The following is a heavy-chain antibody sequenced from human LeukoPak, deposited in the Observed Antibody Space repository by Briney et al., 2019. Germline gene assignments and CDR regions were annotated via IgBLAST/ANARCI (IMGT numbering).Heavy chain of an antibody. D-gene: IGHD2-15*01. CDR2: INPNSGGT. J-gene: IGHJ3*02. V-gene: IGHV1-2*02. CDR1: GYTFTGYY. Sequence: ASVKVSCKASGYTFTGYYMHWVRQAPGQGLEWMGWINPNSGGTNYAQKFQGRVTMTRDTSISTAYMELSRLRSDDTAVYYCAREVVVVAEKDAFDIWGQGTMVTVSS. CDR3: AREVVVVAEKDAFDI.